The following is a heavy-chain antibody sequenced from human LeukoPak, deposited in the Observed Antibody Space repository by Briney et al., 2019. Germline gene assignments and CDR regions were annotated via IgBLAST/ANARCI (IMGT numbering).Heavy chain of an antibody. V-gene: IGHV1-69*04. Sequence: SVKVSCKASGGTFSSYAISWVRQAPGQGLEWMGRIIPILGIANYAQKFQGRVTITADESTTTAYMELSSLTSDDTAIYYCARDGLLLARGVRIGFDPWGQGTLVTVSS. CDR2: IIPILGIA. D-gene: IGHD3-10*01. CDR3: ARDGLLLARGVRIGFDP. J-gene: IGHJ5*02. CDR1: GGTFSSYA.